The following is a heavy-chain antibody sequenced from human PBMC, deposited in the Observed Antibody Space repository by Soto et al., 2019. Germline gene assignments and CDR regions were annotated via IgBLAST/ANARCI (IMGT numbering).Heavy chain of an antibody. V-gene: IGHV2-70*01. CDR3: ARDIVWGLASMQHCYGMAG. D-gene: IGHD2-15*01. CDR2: IDWDDDK. Sequence: EYHPTVQNPTKTLTLTCTFSGFSISTSGKCVSWIRQPPGKALEWLALIDWDDDKYHSTSLKTRLTISNDTSQNKVVLTMTKIKPGDRATYYCARDIVWGLASMQHCYGMAGWGRG. J-gene: IGHJ6*01. CDR1: GFSISTSGKC.